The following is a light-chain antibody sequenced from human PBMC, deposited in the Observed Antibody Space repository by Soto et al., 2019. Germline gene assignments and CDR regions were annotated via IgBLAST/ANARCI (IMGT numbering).Light chain of an antibody. V-gene: IGKV3-20*01. CDR1: QSISSNY. CDR2: GAS. Sequence: IVLTQSPGTLALSPGDRATLSCRASQSISSNYLVWYQHKPGQAPRILISGASSRASGIPDRFSGSVTGADFTQNISRQEPEDFAVYYCLQYWSEPSLFTLGPRTKVDV. J-gene: IGKJ3*01. CDR3: LQYWSEPSLFT.